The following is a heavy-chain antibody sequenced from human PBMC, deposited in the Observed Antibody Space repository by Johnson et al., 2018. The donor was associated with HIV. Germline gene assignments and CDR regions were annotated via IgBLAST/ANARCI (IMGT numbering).Heavy chain of an antibody. J-gene: IGHJ3*02. V-gene: IGHV3-53*01. CDR1: GFTVSSNY. CDR3: ARGVYSSSWYGAFDI. CDR2: IYGGGSGGST. D-gene: IGHD6-13*01. Sequence: VQLVESGGGLIQPGGSLRLSCAASGFTVSSNYMSWVRQAPGKGLEWVSVIYGGGSGGSTYYVDSVKGRFTISRDNSKNTLYLQMNSLRAEYTAVYYCARGVYSSSWYGAFDIWGQGTMVTVSS.